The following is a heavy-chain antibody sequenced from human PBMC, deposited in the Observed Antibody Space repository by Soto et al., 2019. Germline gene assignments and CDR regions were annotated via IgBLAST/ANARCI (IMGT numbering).Heavy chain of an antibody. D-gene: IGHD2-2*01. V-gene: IGHV4-59*01. CDR1: NRSINNYY. CDR3: ARVKGRRNLRTTRSWDFDY. J-gene: IGHJ4*01. CDR2: IYYTGNT. Sequence: SATLSLTCIVSNRSINNYYWSWIRQPPGKGLEWIGYIYYTGNTNYNPSLNRRVTMSVDTSKNQFSLRLSSVTAADTAVYYCARVKGRRNLRTTRSWDFDYWGRVTLVTVS.